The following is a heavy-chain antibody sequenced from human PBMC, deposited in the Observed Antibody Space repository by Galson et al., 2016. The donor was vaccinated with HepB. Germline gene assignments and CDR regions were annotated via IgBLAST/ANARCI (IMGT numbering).Heavy chain of an antibody. D-gene: IGHD6-19*01. CDR1: GDSISSYS. CDR3: ARRGSGWAFLGVDYFDL. V-gene: IGHV4-59*08. Sequence: LSLPCTVSGDSISSYSWSCIRQLPGKGLEWIGYIHYSGNTNYNPSLKSRVTISVDTSKNQLSLRVRTLTAADTAVYYCARRGSGWAFLGVDYFDLWGQGTLVTVSS. J-gene: IGHJ4*02. CDR2: IHYSGNT.